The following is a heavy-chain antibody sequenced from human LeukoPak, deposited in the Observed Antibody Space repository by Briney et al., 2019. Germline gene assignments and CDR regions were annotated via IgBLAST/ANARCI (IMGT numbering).Heavy chain of an antibody. Sequence: PSETLSLTCTVSGGSISSSGYYWGWIRQPPGKGLEWIGSIYYSGHTYHNSSLRSRVTISVDTSKNQLSLKLTSVTAADTAVYYCARHVWLQPFDYWGQGTLVTVSS. J-gene: IGHJ4*02. D-gene: IGHD3-9*01. CDR3: ARHVWLQPFDY. CDR1: GGSISSSGYY. CDR2: IYYSGHT. V-gene: IGHV4-39*01.